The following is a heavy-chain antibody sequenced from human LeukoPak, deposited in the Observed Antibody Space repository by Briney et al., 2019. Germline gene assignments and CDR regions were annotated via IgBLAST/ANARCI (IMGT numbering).Heavy chain of an antibody. Sequence: ASVKVSCKASGGTFSSYAISWVRQAPGQGLEWMGGIIPIFGTANYAQKFQGRVTITADESTSTAYMELSSLRSEDTAVYYCARKPYYYDSSGYLTYGMDVWAKGPRSPSP. CDR3: ARKPYYYDSSGYLTYGMDV. J-gene: IGHJ6*02. CDR2: IIPIFGTA. V-gene: IGHV1-69*13. CDR1: GGTFSSYA. D-gene: IGHD3-22*01.